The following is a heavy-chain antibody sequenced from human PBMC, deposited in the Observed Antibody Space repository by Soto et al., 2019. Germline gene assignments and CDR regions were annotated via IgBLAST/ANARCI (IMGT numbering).Heavy chain of an antibody. V-gene: IGHV4-31*03. D-gene: IGHD2-15*01. CDR1: GDSISSGAYY. CDR3: ARGQSAVDVFFQTPVPFDP. CDR2: IYYSGRT. Sequence: SETLSLTCNVSGDSISSGAYYWSWIRQHPGKGPEWIGYIYYSGRTYYNPSLKSRVTISVDTSKNQFSLTLQSVTAADTGIYYCARGQSAVDVFFQTPVPFDPWGPGTQLTVSA. J-gene: IGHJ5*02.